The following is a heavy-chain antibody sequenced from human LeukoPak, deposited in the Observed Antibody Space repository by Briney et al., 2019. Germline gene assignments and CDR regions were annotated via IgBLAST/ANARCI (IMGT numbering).Heavy chain of an antibody. J-gene: IGHJ3*02. CDR2: IYYSGST. D-gene: IGHD3-16*02. Sequence: SETLSLTCTVSDGSISSHYWSWIRQPPGKGLEWIGYIYYSGSTNYNPSLKSRVTISVDTSKDQFSLKLSSVTAADTAGYYCARDFIAGDAFDIWGQGTMVTVSS. V-gene: IGHV4-59*11. CDR3: ARDFIAGDAFDI. CDR1: DGSISSHY.